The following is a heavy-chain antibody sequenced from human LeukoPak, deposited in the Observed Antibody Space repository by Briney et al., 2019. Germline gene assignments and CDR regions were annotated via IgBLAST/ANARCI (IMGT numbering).Heavy chain of an antibody. CDR2: ISNSSSYT. J-gene: IGHJ4*02. V-gene: IGHV3-11*03. CDR1: GFTFSDYY. D-gene: IGHD3-22*01. Sequence: LRLSCAASGFTFSDYYVSCFSRAPAKGLVWISFISNSSSYTNYADSVKGRFTISRDNAKNSLYLPLNRLRAEDTAMYYCVSRRSSVSFDYWGQGTLVTVSS. CDR3: VSRRSSVSFDY.